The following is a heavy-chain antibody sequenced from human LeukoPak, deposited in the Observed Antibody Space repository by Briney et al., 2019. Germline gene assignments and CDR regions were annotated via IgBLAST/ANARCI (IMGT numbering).Heavy chain of an antibody. D-gene: IGHD6-13*01. V-gene: IGHV3-23*01. J-gene: IGHJ6*02. CDR2: ISGGGGTT. CDR3: AKLTISAAGTVSSYYNGMDV. CDR1: GFTFSSYA. Sequence: PGGSLTLSCAASGFTFSSYAMSWVRQAPGKGLEWVSGISGGGGTTYYADSVKGRFTISRDNSKSTLYLQMNSLRAEDTAVYFCAKLTISAAGTVSSYYNGMDVWGRGTTATVSS.